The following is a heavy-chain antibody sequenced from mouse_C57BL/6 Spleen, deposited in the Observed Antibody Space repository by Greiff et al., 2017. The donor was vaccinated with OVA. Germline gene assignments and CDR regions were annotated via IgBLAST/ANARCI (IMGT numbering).Heavy chain of an antibody. J-gene: IGHJ2*01. V-gene: IGHV1-59*01. CDR1: GYTFTSYW. D-gene: IGHD2-3*01. Sequence: VQLQQPGAELVRPGTSVKLSCKASGYTFTSYWMHWVKQRPGQGLEWIGVIDPSDSYTNYNQKFKGKATLTVDTSSSTAYMQRSSLTSEDSADYYCARISDGYYDYWGQGTTLTVSS. CDR3: ARISDGYYDY. CDR2: IDPSDSYT.